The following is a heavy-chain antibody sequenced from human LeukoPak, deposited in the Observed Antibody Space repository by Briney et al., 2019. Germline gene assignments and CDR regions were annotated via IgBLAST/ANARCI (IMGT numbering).Heavy chain of an antibody. CDR1: GYTFTGFY. D-gene: IGHD2-2*02. J-gene: IGHJ4*02. Sequence: ASVKVSCKASGYTFTGFYFHWVRQAPGQGLEWMGWINPNSGGTNYAQKFQGRVTMTRDTSISTAYMELSRLRSDDTAVYYCGRGHPVVPAAIPDYWGQGTLVTVSS. V-gene: IGHV1-2*02. CDR3: GRGHPVVPAAIPDY. CDR2: INPNSGGT.